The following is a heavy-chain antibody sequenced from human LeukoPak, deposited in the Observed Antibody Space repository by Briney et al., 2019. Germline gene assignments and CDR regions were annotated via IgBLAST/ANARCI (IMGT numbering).Heavy chain of an antibody. V-gene: IGHV4-59*11. CDR2: IHYSGRA. J-gene: IGHJ6*02. CDR1: GGSINGHY. D-gene: IGHD3-16*01. CDR3: ARFGVDYDMDV. Sequence: SETLSLTCTVSGGSINGHYWTWIRQPPGKGLEWIGQIHYSGRADCNPSLKRRVTISVDTSKNQISLNLNSVTAADTAVYYCARFGVDYDMDVWGQGTTVAVSS.